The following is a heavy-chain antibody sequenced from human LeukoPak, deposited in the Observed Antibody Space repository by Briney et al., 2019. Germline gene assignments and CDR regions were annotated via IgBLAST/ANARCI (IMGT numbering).Heavy chain of an antibody. V-gene: IGHV3-23*01. CDR2: ISGSGGST. CDR1: GSTFSSYA. J-gene: IGHJ3*02. Sequence: GGSLRLSCAASGSTFSSYAMSWVRQAPGKWLEWVSAISGSGGSTYYADSVKGRFTISRDNSKNTLYLQMNSLRAEDTAVYYCAKDRRPSLTMLFDIWGQGTMVTVSS. CDR3: AKDRRPSLTMLFDI. D-gene: IGHD2-8*01.